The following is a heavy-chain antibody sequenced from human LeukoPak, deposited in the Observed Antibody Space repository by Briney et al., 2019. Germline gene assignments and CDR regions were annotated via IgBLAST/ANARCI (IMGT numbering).Heavy chain of an antibody. CDR1: GFTFSDYN. CDR3: ASDNTAYYSPLD. CDR2: ISSSSSNI. Sequence: GGSLRLSCAASGFTFSDYNMNWDRQAPGKGLEWVSHISSSSSNIYYADSVKGRFTISRDNAKNSLYLQMNSLRDEDTAVYYCASDNTAYYSPLDWGQGTLVTVSS. V-gene: IGHV3-48*02. J-gene: IGHJ4*02. D-gene: IGHD3-9*01.